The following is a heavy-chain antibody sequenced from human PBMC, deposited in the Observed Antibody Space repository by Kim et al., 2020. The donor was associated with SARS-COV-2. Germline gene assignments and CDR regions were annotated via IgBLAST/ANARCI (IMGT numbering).Heavy chain of an antibody. CDR3: AKDFTYYYDSSGYYTDY. Sequence: GGSLRLSCAASGFTFSSYAMSWVRQAPGKGLEWVSAISGSGGSTYYADSVKGRFTISRDNSKNTLYLQMNSLRAEDTAVYYCAKDFTYYYDSSGYYTDYWGQGTLVTVSS. J-gene: IGHJ4*02. V-gene: IGHV3-23*01. CDR1: GFTFSSYA. D-gene: IGHD3-22*01. CDR2: ISGSGGST.